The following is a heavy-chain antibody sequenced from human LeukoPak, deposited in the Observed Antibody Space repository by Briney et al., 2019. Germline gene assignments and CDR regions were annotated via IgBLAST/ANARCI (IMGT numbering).Heavy chain of an antibody. CDR2: IIPIFGTA. D-gene: IGHD3-16*02. Sequence: GASVKVSCKASGGTFSSYAISWVRQAPGQGLEWMGGIIPIFGTANYAQKFQGRVTITADESTSTAYMELSSLRSEDTAVYYCARAYYDYVWGSYRADGPSSWFDPWGQGTLVTVSS. V-gene: IGHV1-69*13. CDR3: ARAYYDYVWGSYRADGPSSWFDP. CDR1: GGTFSSYA. J-gene: IGHJ5*02.